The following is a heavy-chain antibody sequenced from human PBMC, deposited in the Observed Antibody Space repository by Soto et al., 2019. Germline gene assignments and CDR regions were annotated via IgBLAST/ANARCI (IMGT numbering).Heavy chain of an antibody. V-gene: IGHV4-61*01. CDR3: ARAYGDYDLSAFDI. J-gene: IGHJ3*02. CDR2: IYYSGST. CDR1: GGSVSSGSYY. D-gene: IGHD4-17*01. Sequence: PSETLSLTCTVSGGSVSSGSYYWSWIRQPPGKGLEWIGYIYYSGSTNYNPSLKSRVTISVGTSKNQFSLKLSSVTAADTAVYYCARAYGDYDLSAFDIWGQGTMVTVSS.